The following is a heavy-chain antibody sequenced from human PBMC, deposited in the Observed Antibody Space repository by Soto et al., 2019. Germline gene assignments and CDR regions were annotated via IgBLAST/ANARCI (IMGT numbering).Heavy chain of an antibody. J-gene: IGHJ3*02. CDR2: ISGSGGST. Sequence: GGSLRLSCAASGFTFSSYAMSWVRQAPGKGLEWVSAISGSGGSTYYADSVKGRFTISRDNSKNTLYLQMNSLRAEDTAVYYCAKEPSLTMPGVDAFDIWGQGTMVTVSS. D-gene: IGHD3-3*01. V-gene: IGHV3-23*01. CDR1: GFTFSSYA. CDR3: AKEPSLTMPGVDAFDI.